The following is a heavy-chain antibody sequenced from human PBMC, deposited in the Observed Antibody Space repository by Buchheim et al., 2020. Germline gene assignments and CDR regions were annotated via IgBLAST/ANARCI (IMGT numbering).Heavy chain of an antibody. CDR3: ASSEDFGDYVFDY. CDR2: IYYSGTT. Sequence: QVQLQESGPGLVKPSQTLSLTCTVTGGSTRSSGYYWSWIRQHPGKGLGWIGYIYYSGTTYYNPSLKSRVPVSIDTSKNQFSLKVTSVTAADTAVYYCASSEDFGDYVFDYWGQGTL. D-gene: IGHD3-16*01. J-gene: IGHJ4*02. CDR1: GGSTRSSGYY. V-gene: IGHV4-31*03.